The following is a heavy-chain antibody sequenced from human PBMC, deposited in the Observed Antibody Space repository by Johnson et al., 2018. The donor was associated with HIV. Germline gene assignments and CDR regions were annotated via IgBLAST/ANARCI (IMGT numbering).Heavy chain of an antibody. J-gene: IGHJ3*02. CDR2: INSDGSST. D-gene: IGHD1-26*01. Sequence: VQLVESGGGLVQPGGSLRLSCVVSGFTFSSYWMHWVRQAPGKGLVWVSHINSDGSSTNYADSVKGRFTISRDNAKNSLYLQMNSLRAEDTALYYCARVWSGSYYSNAFDIWGQGTMVTVSS. CDR3: ARVWSGSYYSNAFDI. V-gene: IGHV3-74*02. CDR1: GFTFSSYW.